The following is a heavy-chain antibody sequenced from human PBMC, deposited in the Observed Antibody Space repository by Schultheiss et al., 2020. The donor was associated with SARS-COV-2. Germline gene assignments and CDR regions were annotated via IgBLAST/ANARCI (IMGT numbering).Heavy chain of an antibody. CDR2: IYYSGST. D-gene: IGHD3-22*01. Sequence: GSLRLSCTVSGGSISSSSYYWGWIRQPPGKGLEWIGSIYYSGSTYYNPSLKSRVTISVDTSKNQFSLKLSSVTAADTAVYYCARDRRYYYDSSGYIDYWGQGTLVTVSS. CDR3: ARDRRYYYDSSGYIDY. J-gene: IGHJ4*02. V-gene: IGHV4-39*07. CDR1: GGSISSSSYY.